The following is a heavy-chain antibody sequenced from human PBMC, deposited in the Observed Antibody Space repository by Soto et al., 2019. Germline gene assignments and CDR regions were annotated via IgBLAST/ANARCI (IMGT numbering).Heavy chain of an antibody. CDR3: ASESYSSYNY. V-gene: IGHV3-74*01. CDR1: GFTFTNYW. J-gene: IGHJ4*02. CDR2: INSDGSTT. Sequence: GGSLRLSCAASGFTFTNYWMHWVRQAPGKGLVWVSRINSDGSTTIYADSVKGRFTISRDNAKNTLYLQMNSLRAEDTAVYYCASESYSSYNYWGQGTLVTVSS. D-gene: IGHD6-6*01.